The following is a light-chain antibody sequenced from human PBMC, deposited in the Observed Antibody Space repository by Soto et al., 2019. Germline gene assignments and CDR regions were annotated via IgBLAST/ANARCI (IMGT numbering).Light chain of an antibody. V-gene: IGKV1D-12*01. CDR2: TTS. J-gene: IGKJ4*01. Sequence: DIQVTQSPSSVSASVGDRVTITCRASQDINNWLAWYQQKPGKAPKLLIYTTSNLQSGVPSRFSGRGSGTDFTLTISRLQPEDFATYYCQQANSFPLTFGGGTKVEIK. CDR1: QDINNW. CDR3: QQANSFPLT.